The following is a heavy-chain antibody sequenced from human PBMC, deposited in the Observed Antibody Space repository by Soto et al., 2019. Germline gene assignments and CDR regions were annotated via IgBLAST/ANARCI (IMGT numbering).Heavy chain of an antibody. CDR2: IYHSGST. CDR1: GGSISSGGYS. CDR3: ARAHYGDYGYGMDV. V-gene: IGHV4-30-2*01. D-gene: IGHD4-17*01. Sequence: QLQLQESGSGLVKPSQTLSLTCAVSGGSISSGGYSWSWIRQPPGKGLEWIGYIYHSGSTYYNPSLRSRVTISVDRAKNQFSLKLSSVTAADTAVYYCARAHYGDYGYGMDVWGQGTTVTVSS. J-gene: IGHJ6*02.